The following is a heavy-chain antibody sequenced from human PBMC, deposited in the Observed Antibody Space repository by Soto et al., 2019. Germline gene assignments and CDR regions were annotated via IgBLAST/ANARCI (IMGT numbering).Heavy chain of an antibody. D-gene: IGHD4-17*01. CDR3: ARAPFGDYGLWTFEF. V-gene: IGHV4-59*12. J-gene: IGHJ3*01. CDR2: INYNGGT. CDR1: GGSISSYS. Sequence: QVQLRESGPGLVKPSETLSLTCSVSGGSISSYSWSWIRQPPGKGLEWLGYINYNGGTNYSPSLKSRVTISLDTSNNQFSLKLTSVAAADTAVYYCARAPFGDYGLWTFEFWGQGTMVSVSS.